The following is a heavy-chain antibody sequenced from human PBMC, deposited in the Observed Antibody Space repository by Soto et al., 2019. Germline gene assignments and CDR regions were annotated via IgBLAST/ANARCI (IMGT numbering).Heavy chain of an antibody. CDR1: GDTFTSYY. D-gene: IGHD3-3*01. CDR2: INPHGGST. CDR3: ARSSGGNFGIIIEGSNWFDP. Sequence: QVQLVQSGAEVKRPGASVKVSCKAPGDTFTSYYLNWVRQAPGQGLEWMGVINPHGGSTKYAQKFQGRITMTRDTSRGTVYMELSSLRSDDTAIYYCARSSGGNFGIIIEGSNWFDPWGQGTLVTVSS. V-gene: IGHV1-46*01. J-gene: IGHJ5*02.